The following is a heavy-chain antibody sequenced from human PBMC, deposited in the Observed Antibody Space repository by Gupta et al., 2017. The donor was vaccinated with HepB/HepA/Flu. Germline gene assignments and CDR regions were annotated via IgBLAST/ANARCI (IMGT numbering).Heavy chain of an antibody. V-gene: IGHV3-30*03. D-gene: IGHD5-18*01. Sequence: QVLLVEAGGVVVQPGRSLRLSCVASGSCFSDYGIHWVRQAPGKGLGWVAVISYDGNKKFYAESVEGRFTISRDAVKNMVYWQVNSTGRKDTALYYCARGDYTYGYGKLDIWGQGTQVSVPS. CDR1: GSCFSDYG. J-gene: IGHJ3*02. CDR2: ISYDGNKK. CDR3: ARGDYTYGYGKLDI.